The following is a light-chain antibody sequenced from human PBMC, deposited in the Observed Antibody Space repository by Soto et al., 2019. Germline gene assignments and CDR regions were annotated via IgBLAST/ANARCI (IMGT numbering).Light chain of an antibody. CDR2: DAS. V-gene: IGKV1-5*01. J-gene: IGKJ1*01. CDR1: QSISSW. CDR3: QHYNSYRT. Sequence: DIQMTQSPSTLSASVGDRVTITCRASQSISSWLAWYKQKPGKAPKLLIYDASSLESGVPSRFSGSGSGTEFTLTIRSLQPDDFATYYCQHYNSYRTCGQRTKVDI.